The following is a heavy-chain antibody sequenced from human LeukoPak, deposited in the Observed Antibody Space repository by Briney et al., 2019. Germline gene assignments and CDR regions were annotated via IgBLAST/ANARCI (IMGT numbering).Heavy chain of an antibody. CDR2: INHSGST. Sequence: SETLSLTCAVYGGSFSGYYWSWIRQPPGKGLEWIGEINHSGSTNYNPSLKSRVTISVDTSKNQFSLKLSSVTAADTAVYYCAKDSVGFTGDLYYFNYWGQGTLVTASS. V-gene: IGHV4-34*01. CDR1: GGSFSGYY. D-gene: IGHD7-27*01. CDR3: AKDSVGFTGDLYYFNY. J-gene: IGHJ4*02.